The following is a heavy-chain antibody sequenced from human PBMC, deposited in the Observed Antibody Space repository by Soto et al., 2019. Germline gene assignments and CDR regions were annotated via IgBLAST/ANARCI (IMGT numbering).Heavy chain of an antibody. CDR3: ARGDCSSTSCDGRLLDY. CDR2: INHSGST. Sequence: QVQLQQWGAGLLKPSETLSLTCAVYGGSFSGYYWSWIRQPPGKGLEWIGEINHSGSTNYNPSLKSRVTISVDTSKNQFSLKLSSVTAADTAVYYCARGDCSSTSCDGRLLDYWGQGTLVTVSS. CDR1: GGSFSGYY. V-gene: IGHV4-34*01. J-gene: IGHJ4*02. D-gene: IGHD2-2*01.